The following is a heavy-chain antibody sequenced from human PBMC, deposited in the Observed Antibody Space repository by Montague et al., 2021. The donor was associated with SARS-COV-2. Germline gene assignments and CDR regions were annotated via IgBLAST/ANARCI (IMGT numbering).Heavy chain of an antibody. CDR2: TFYRSQWHT. V-gene: IGHV6-1*01. J-gene: IGHJ1*01. CDR1: GDSVSSDTAA. Sequence: CAISGDSVSSDTAAWHWIRQSPSRGLEWLGRTFYRSQWHTDSAASVRSRISFSGDISKNQFSLHLNSGTPKDTAIYYCARDGDYGGTWYSFLQNWGQGTLVIVSS. D-gene: IGHD4-17*01. CDR3: ARDGDYGGTWYSFLQN.